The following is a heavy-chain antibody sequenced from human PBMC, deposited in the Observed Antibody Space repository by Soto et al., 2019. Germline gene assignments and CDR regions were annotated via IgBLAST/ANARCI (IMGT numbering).Heavy chain of an antibody. D-gene: IGHD3-22*01. V-gene: IGHV4-59*08. Sequence: PSETLSLTCTVSGCSISDYYWGWIRQSPGKGLEWIGYIYYTGTTKYNPSLKSRVTISVDSSKNQFSLKLDSVTAADTAVYYCARLGGYYQAFGSWGQGTLVTVS. CDR1: GCSISDYY. J-gene: IGHJ4*02. CDR2: IYYTGTT. CDR3: ARLGGYYQAFGS.